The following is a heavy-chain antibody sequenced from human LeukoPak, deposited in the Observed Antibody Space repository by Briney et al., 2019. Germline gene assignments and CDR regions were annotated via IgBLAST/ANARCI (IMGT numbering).Heavy chain of an antibody. CDR2: INHSGST. CDR1: GGSISGYY. Sequence: PSETLSLTCTVSGGSISGYYWSWIRQPPGKGLEWIGEINHSGSTKYNPSLKSRVTISVDRSKNQFSLKLSSVTAADTAVYYCARGPDFYDSSGYYPIWGQGTLVTVSS. CDR3: ARGPDFYDSSGYYPI. J-gene: IGHJ4*02. D-gene: IGHD3-22*01. V-gene: IGHV4-34*01.